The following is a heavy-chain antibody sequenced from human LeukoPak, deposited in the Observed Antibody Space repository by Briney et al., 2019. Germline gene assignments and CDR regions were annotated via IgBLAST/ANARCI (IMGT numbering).Heavy chain of an antibody. CDR2: IYSSGTI. Sequence: SETLSLTCTGSGFTISSYYWSWIRQPPGKGLEWFGSIYSSGTITYNTSRKSRVNMSVDTSKNQFSLKLTSVTAADTAVYYCARGAGTTGEVKFDTWGQGTLVTVSS. CDR1: GFTISSYY. J-gene: IGHJ5*02. V-gene: IGHV4-4*07. D-gene: IGHD4-17*01. CDR3: ARGAGTTGEVKFDT.